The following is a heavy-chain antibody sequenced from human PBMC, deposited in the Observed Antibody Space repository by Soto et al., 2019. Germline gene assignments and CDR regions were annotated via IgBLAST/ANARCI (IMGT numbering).Heavy chain of an antibody. D-gene: IGHD5-18*01. J-gene: IGHJ6*02. Sequence: PVTVSSTASGGTLSSYAISWVRQAPSQGLEWMGGIIPTFGTANYAQKFQGRVTITADESTSTAYMELSSLRSEDTAVYYCARVGYSYGYYYYGMDVWGQGTTVTVSS. V-gene: IGHV1-69*13. CDR3: ARVGYSYGYYYYGMDV. CDR2: IIPTFGTA. CDR1: GGTLSSYA.